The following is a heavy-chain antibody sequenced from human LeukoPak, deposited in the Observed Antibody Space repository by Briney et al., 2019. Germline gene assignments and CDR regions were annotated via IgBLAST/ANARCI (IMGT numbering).Heavy chain of an antibody. V-gene: IGHV3-23*01. CDR1: GFTFSTSS. J-gene: IGHJ4*02. D-gene: IGHD6-13*01. CDR3: ARDRAAADLDY. CDR2: INSAGTGT. Sequence: GGSLRLSCAASGFTFSTSSMAWFRQTPGAGLEWVSSINSAGTGTYYTDSVKGRFTVSRDNSQNTLYLQLNSLRAEDTAVYYCARDRAAADLDYWGQGTLVTVSS.